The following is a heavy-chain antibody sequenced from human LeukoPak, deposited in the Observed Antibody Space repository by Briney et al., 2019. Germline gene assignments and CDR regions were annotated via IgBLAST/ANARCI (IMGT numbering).Heavy chain of an antibody. J-gene: IGHJ4*02. D-gene: IGHD6-13*01. Sequence: XXAPGKXXXXXSAISGSGGSTYYADSVKGRFTISRDNSKNTLYLQMSSLRVEDTAIYYCVKGSAAVRPYYFDYWGQGTLVTVSS. CDR2: ISGSGGST. CDR3: VKGSAAVRPYYFDY. V-gene: IGHV3-23*01.